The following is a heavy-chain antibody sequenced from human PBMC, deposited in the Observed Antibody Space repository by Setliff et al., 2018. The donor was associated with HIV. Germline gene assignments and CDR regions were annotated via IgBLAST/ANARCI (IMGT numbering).Heavy chain of an antibody. CDR2: INAANGNT. CDR1: GYTFTKYG. Sequence: ASVKVSCKASGYTFTKYGVHWVRQAPGQRLEWMGWINAANGNTEYSQKFQGRVTITRDTSANTAYMELSSLRSEDTAVYYCASDRGDTMILVVTTGAFDIWGQGTMVTVSS. J-gene: IGHJ3*02. CDR3: ASDRGDTMILVVTTGAFDI. D-gene: IGHD3-22*01. V-gene: IGHV1-3*01.